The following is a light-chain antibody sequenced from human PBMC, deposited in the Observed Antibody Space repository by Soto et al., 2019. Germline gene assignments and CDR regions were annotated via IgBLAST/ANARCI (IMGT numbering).Light chain of an antibody. V-gene: IGLV2-14*03. CDR2: DVA. CDR1: SSDVGGSNF. CDR3: ISYTARTTYV. J-gene: IGLJ1*01. Sequence: QSVLTQPASVSDSPGQSITISCTGTSSDVGGSNFVSWYQQHPGKPPKLIIYDVANRPSGVSNRFSGSKSGSTASLIISRLQTEDEADYYCISYTARTTYVFGTG.